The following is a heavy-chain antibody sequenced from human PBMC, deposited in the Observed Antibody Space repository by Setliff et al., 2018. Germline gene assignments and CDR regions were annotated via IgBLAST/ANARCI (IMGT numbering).Heavy chain of an antibody. CDR2: INSGGTKI. D-gene: IGHD5-12*01. CDR3: ARSLGIRDYSYFDL. J-gene: IGHJ2*01. Sequence: LRLSCAASGFFFRSYEMNWVRQTPGKGLEWVSYINSGGTKIYYADSVEGRFTISRDNGKNSLFLQMNSVRAEDTAVYYCARSLGIRDYSYFDLWGRGTLVTVSS. V-gene: IGHV3-48*03. CDR1: GFFFRSYE.